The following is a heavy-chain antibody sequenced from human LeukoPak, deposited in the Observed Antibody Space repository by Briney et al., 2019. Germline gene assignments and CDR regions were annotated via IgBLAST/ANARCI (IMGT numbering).Heavy chain of an antibody. CDR2: VNPGAGTT. J-gene: IGHJ4*02. D-gene: IGHD4-17*01. CDR3: ARNDYGDYRLSFQY. V-gene: IGHV1-46*01. Sequence: ASVKVSCKASGYTFTTYSLHWVRQAPGQGLEWMGTVNPGAGTTNYAQKFQGRISMTRDTSTSTVYMELSSLRSEDTAVYYCARNDYGDYRLSFQYWGQGTLVTVSS. CDR1: GYTFTTYS.